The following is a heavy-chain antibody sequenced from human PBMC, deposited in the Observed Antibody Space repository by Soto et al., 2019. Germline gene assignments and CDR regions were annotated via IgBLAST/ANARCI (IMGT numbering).Heavy chain of an antibody. CDR2: LNMDGSTT. Sequence: VQLVESGGGLVQPGGSLRLSCAASGFTFNLYWMHWIRQAPGKGLVWVSRLNMDGSTTNYADSVKGRFIISRDSSKNTVYLQMYDLRAEDTAMYYCARGVRNYYGMDVWGQGTTVTVSS. CDR3: ARGVRNYYGMDV. V-gene: IGHV3-74*01. J-gene: IGHJ6*02. CDR1: GFTFNLYW.